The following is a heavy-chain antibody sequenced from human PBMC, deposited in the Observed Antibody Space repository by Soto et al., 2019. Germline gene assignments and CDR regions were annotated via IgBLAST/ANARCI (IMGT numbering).Heavy chain of an antibody. D-gene: IGHD3-10*01. V-gene: IGHV3-23*01. CDR2: ISSSGGTT. CDR1: GFTFNLYA. Sequence: EVQLLESGGGLVQPGGSLRLSCAASGFTFNLYAMSWDRQAPGKGLDWVSTISSSGGTTYYADAGKGRFTISRDNSKNKLYLQMDVVRGEATAVYYCAKKVGGFGGLLTRRCDYWGQGTLVTVSS. J-gene: IGHJ4*02. CDR3: AKKVGGFGGLLTRRCDY.